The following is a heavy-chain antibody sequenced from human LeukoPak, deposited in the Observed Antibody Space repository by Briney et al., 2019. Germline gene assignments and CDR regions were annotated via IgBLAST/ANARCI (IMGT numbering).Heavy chain of an antibody. CDR1: GFTFSIYS. CDR3: ARKLSSTDDY. CDR2: ISPSSGTI. Sequence: GGSLRLSCAASGFTFSIYSMHWVRQSPGKGLEWLPYISPSSGTIHYADSVKGRFTISRDNARNSVFLQMNRLTDEDTAVYYCARKLSSTDDYWGQGTLVTVSS. V-gene: IGHV3-48*02. J-gene: IGHJ4*02. D-gene: IGHD3-10*01.